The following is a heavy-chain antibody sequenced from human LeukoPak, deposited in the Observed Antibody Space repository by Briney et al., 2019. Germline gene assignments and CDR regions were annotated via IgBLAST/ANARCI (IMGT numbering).Heavy chain of an antibody. CDR3: ARVLYSYSSVFDY. J-gene: IGHJ4*02. Sequence: PGGSLRLSCAASGFTFSSYEMNWVRQAPGKGLEWVSYISSSGSTIYYADSVKGRFTISRDNAKNSLYLQMNSLRAEDTAVYYCARVLYSYSSVFDYWGQGTLVTVSS. CDR2: ISSSGSTI. D-gene: IGHD5-18*01. V-gene: IGHV3-48*03. CDR1: GFTFSSYE.